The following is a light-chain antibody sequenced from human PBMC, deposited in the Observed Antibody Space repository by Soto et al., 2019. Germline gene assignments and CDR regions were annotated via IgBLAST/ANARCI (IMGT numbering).Light chain of an antibody. CDR1: SSDVGGYKY. J-gene: IGLJ3*02. Sequence: QSALTQPASVSGSPGQSITISCTGTSSDVGGYKYVSWYQQHPGKAPKLMIYDVSNRPSGVSNRFSGSKSGNTASLTISGLQAEDEADYYCSSYTSSSTWVFGRGTKLTVL. CDR3: SSYTSSSTWV. CDR2: DVS. V-gene: IGLV2-14*03.